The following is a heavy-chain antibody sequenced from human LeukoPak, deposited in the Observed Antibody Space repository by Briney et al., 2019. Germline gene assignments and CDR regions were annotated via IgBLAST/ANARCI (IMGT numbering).Heavy chain of an antibody. D-gene: IGHD6-13*01. Sequence: ASVKVSCKASGYTFTSYGISWVRQAPGQGLEWMGWISAYNGNTNYAQKLQGRVTMTTDTSTSTAYMELRSLRSDDTAVYYCASTGIAAAGYPYYYYMDVWGKGTTVTISS. CDR2: ISAYNGNT. J-gene: IGHJ6*03. CDR3: ASTGIAAAGYPYYYYMDV. CDR1: GYTFTSYG. V-gene: IGHV1-18*01.